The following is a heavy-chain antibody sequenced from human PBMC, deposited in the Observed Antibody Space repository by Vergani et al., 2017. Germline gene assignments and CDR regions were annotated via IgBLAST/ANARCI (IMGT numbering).Heavy chain of an antibody. Sequence: QVALQESCPGLVKSSETLSLNCAVSGYSVGSGYYWGWIPQPPGRGLEWIGCVHRNGNTYYTSSLRSRATISRDTSKNQFSLRLTSVTAADTAVYYCARQNPYGSAHVDFWGRGVLVTVSA. CDR2: VHRNGNT. D-gene: IGHD3-10*01. CDR3: ARQNPYGSAHVDF. CDR1: GYSVGSGYY. J-gene: IGHJ4*02. V-gene: IGHV4-38-2*01.